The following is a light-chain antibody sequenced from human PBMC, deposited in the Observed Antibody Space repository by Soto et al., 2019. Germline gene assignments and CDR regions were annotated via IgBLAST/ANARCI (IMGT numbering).Light chain of an antibody. CDR1: SSDVGGYNY. CDR3: SSYTSSSTPYV. Sequence: QSALTQPASVSGPPGQSITISCTGTSSDVGGYNYVSWYQQHPGKAPKLMIYEVSNRPSGVSNRFSGSKSGNTASLTISGLQAEDEADYYCSSYTSSSTPYVFGTGTRSPS. CDR2: EVS. J-gene: IGLJ1*01. V-gene: IGLV2-14*01.